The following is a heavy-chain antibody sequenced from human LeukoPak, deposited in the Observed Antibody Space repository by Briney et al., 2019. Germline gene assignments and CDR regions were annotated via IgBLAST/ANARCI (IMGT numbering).Heavy chain of an antibody. D-gene: IGHD7-27*01. CDR3: AIDPNWGTHS. J-gene: IGHJ4*02. V-gene: IGHV3-23*01. CDR2: ITGTGDSA. Sequence: GGSLRLSCAASGFTFSSYAISWVRQAPGKGLEWVSAITGTGDSAYYAGSVKGRFTISRDNSKNTVFLQMSSLRVEDTAVYYCAIDPNWGTHSWGQGVLVTVSS. CDR1: GFTFSSYA.